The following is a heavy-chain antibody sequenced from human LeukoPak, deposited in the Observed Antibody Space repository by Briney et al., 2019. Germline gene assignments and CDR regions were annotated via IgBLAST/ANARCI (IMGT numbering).Heavy chain of an antibody. Sequence: GESLKISCKDSGDSFTSYWIAWVRQMPGKGLEWMGIIYPGDSDTRYSPSFQGQVTISADKSISTAYLQWTSLKASDSAMYYCARVLIRGDEIDYWGQGTLVTVSS. D-gene: IGHD2-21*01. CDR1: GDSFTSYW. V-gene: IGHV5-51*01. J-gene: IGHJ4*02. CDR2: IYPGDSDT. CDR3: ARVLIRGDEIDY.